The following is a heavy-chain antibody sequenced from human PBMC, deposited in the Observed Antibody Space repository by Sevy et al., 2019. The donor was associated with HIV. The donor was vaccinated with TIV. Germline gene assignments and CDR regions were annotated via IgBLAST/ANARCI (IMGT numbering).Heavy chain of an antibody. J-gene: IGHJ5*02. V-gene: IGHV3-23*01. D-gene: IGHD2-21*01. CDR1: GFTFNNCA. Sequence: GGSLRLSCAASGFTFNNCAMSWVRQGPGKGLEWVSSISGSGGSTYYADSVKGRFTISRDNSKNTLYLQMNSLRAEDTAVYYCARGPHLIAIEYNWFDPWGQGTLVTVSS. CDR2: ISGSGGST. CDR3: ARGPHLIAIEYNWFDP.